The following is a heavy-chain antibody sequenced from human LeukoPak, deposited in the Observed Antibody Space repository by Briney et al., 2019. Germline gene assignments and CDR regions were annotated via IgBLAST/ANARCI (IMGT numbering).Heavy chain of an antibody. CDR1: GFTFSSHA. J-gene: IGHJ3*02. V-gene: IGHV3-23*01. CDR3: AKADEWELHAFDI. CDR2: ISGSGGSI. Sequence: GGSLRLSCAASGFTFSSHAMSWVRQAPGKGLEWVSAISGSGGSIYYADSVKGRFTISRDNSKNTLYLQMNSLRAEDTAVYYCAKADEWELHAFDIWGQGTMVTVSS. D-gene: IGHD1-26*01.